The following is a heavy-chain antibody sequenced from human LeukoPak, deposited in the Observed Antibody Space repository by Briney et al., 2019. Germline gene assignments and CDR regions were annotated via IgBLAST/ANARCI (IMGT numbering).Heavy chain of an antibody. D-gene: IGHD5-24*01. J-gene: IGHJ4*02. Sequence: SETLSLTCTVSADSISSYYWSWIRQPAGKALEWIGRIYSSGSTNYNPSLKSRVTISVDRSKNQFSLKLSSVTAADTAVYYCARESGDGYTRGRLDYWGQGTLVTVSS. CDR1: ADSISSYY. V-gene: IGHV4-4*07. CDR3: ARESGDGYTRGRLDY. CDR2: IYSSGST.